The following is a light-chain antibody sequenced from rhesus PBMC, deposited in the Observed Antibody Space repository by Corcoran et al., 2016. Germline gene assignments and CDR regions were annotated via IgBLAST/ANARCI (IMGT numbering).Light chain of an antibody. V-gene: IGKV1-74*01. Sequence: DIQMTQSPSSLSASVGDRVTINCRASENVNNYLNWYQQKPGKAPKLLIYKASTLQSGVPSRVSGSGSGTDYTFTISSLQPEDVATYYCQHGYGTPFTFGPGTKLDIK. CDR1: ENVNNY. CDR2: KAS. CDR3: QHGYGTPFT. J-gene: IGKJ3*01.